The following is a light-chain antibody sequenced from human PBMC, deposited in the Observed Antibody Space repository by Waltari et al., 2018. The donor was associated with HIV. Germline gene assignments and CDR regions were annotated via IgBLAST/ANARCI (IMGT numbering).Light chain of an antibody. J-gene: IGKJ5*01. V-gene: IGKV4-1*01. CDR2: WAS. CDR1: QSVLYSSNNKNY. CDR3: QQYYSIPIT. Sequence: DIVMTQSPDSLAVSLGVRATINCKSSQSVLYSSNNKNYLTWYQQKPGQPPKLLIYWASTRESGVPDRFSGSGSGTDFTLTISSLQAEDVAVYYCQQYYSIPITFGQGTRLEIK.